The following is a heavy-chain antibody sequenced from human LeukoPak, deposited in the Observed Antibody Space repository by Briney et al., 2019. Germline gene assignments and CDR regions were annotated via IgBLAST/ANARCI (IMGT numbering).Heavy chain of an antibody. CDR2: IYYSGST. D-gene: IGHD3-9*01. Sequence: SETLSLTCTVSGGSISSGGFWWSWLRQHPGKGLEWIGYIYYSGSTYYNPSLKSRVTILVDTSKNQLSLKLSSVTAADTAVYYCARTLPYYDILTGYSPYWFDPWGQGTLVTVSS. J-gene: IGHJ5*02. V-gene: IGHV4-31*03. CDR1: GGSISSGGFW. CDR3: ARTLPYYDILTGYSPYWFDP.